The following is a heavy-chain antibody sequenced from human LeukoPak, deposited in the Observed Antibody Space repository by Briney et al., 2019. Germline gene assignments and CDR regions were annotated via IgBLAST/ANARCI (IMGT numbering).Heavy chain of an antibody. CDR3: ATVPAAAGIFDY. CDR1: GYTFTSYY. V-gene: IGHV1-2*02. J-gene: IGHJ4*02. CDR2: INPNSGGT. D-gene: IGHD6-13*01. Sequence: ASVKVSCKASGYTFTSYYMHWVRQAPGQGLEWMGWINPNSGGTNYAQKFQGRVTMTRDTSISTAYMELSRLRSDDTAVYYCATVPAAAGIFDYWGQGTLVTVSS.